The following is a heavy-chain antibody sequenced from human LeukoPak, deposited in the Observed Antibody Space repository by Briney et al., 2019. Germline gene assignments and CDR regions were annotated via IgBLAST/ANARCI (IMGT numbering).Heavy chain of an antibody. CDR1: GFTFAIHA. D-gene: IGHD3-10*01. CDR3: AKDSYASGRPLHTFDV. J-gene: IGHJ3*01. V-gene: IGHV3-23*01. CDR2: ISGDGAST. Sequence: PGGSLRLSCAASGFTFAIHAMTWVRRAPGKGLEWVSGISGDGASTHYAESVKGQFTISRDNSQNTLFLQMNSLRVEDTAIYYCAKDSYASGRPLHTFDVWGQGTMVTVSS.